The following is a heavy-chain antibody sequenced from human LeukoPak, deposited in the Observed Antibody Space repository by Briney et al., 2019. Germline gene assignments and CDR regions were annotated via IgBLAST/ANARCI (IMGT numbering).Heavy chain of an antibody. J-gene: IGHJ6*02. CDR3: ARDQFSGSYPYYYGMDV. CDR2: ISAYNGNT. Sequence: ASVKVSCKASGYTFTSYGISWVRQAPGQGLEWMGWISAYNGNTNYAQKLQGRVTMTTDTSTSTAYMELRSLRSDDTAVYYCARDQFSGSYPYYYGMDVWGRGTTVTVSS. CDR1: GYTFTSYG. V-gene: IGHV1-18*01. D-gene: IGHD1-26*01.